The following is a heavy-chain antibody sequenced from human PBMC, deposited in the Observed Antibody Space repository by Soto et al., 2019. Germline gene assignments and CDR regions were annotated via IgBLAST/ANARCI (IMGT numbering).Heavy chain of an antibody. D-gene: IGHD3-10*01. CDR3: ARGRGDGYNQHWYFDL. CDR1: GGSFSGYY. CDR2: INHSGST. J-gene: IGHJ2*01. V-gene: IGHV4-34*01. Sequence: QVHLQQWGAGLLKPSETLSLTCAVYGGSFSGYYWSWIRQPPGKGLEWMGEINHSGSTNYNPSLKSRVSISVGTSNNQFSLKLSSVTAADTAVYYCARGRGDGYNQHWYFDLWGRDTLVTVSS.